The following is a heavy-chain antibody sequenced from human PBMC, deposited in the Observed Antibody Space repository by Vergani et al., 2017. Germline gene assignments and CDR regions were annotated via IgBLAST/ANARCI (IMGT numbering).Heavy chain of an antibody. D-gene: IGHD6-6*01. V-gene: IGHV1-58*01. CDR1: GFTFTSSA. J-gene: IGHJ6*02. CDR3: AAEQGGRLVSPTYYYYGMDV. Sequence: QMQLVQSGPEVKKPGTSVKVSCKASGFTFTSSAVQWVRQARGQRLEWIGWNVVGSGNTNYAQKFQERVTNTRDMSTRTAYMELSSLRSEDTAVYYCAAEQGGRLVSPTYYYYGMDVWGQGTTVTVSS. CDR2: NVVGSGNT.